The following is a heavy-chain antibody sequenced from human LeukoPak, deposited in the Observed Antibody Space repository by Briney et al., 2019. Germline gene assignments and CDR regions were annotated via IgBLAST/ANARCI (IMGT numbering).Heavy chain of an antibody. CDR2: INHRGST. CDR1: RGSLSGYF. Sequence: SGTLSLTRALHRGSLSGYFGSCVRQPPGKGLEWIGAINHRGSTNYNPSLKRRATISVDTSNNQFSLMLSSVASAATARYYSAGGPDYYDSSGYSDYWGHGTLVTVSS. J-gene: IGHJ4*01. V-gene: IGHV4-34*01. CDR3: AGGPDYYDSSGYSDY. D-gene: IGHD3-22*01.